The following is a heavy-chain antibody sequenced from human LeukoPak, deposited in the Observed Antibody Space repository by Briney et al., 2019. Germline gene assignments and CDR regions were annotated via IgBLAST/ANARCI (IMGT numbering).Heavy chain of an antibody. CDR2: INHSGST. J-gene: IGHJ4*02. V-gene: IGHV4-34*01. D-gene: IGHD6-19*01. CDR3: AREGAVTWLVDQVAFDY. CDR1: GGSFSGYY. Sequence: SETLSLTYAVYGGSFSGYYWSWIRQPPGKGLEWIGEINHSGSTNYNPSLKSRVTISVDTSKNQFSLKLSSVTAADTAVYYCAREGAVTWLVDQVAFDYWGQGTLVTVSS.